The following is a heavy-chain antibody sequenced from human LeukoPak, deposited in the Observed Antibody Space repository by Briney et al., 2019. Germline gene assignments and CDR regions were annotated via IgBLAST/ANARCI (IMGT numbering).Heavy chain of an antibody. D-gene: IGHD5-24*01. Sequence: GGSLRLSCAASGFTFSTYAMSWVRQAPGKGLGWVAVISYDGSNKYYADSVKGRFTISRDNSKNTLYVQMISLRAEDTAVYYCARDLEMATIMDAFDIWGQGTMVTVSS. J-gene: IGHJ3*02. CDR2: ISYDGSNK. V-gene: IGHV3-30*03. CDR1: GFTFSTYA. CDR3: ARDLEMATIMDAFDI.